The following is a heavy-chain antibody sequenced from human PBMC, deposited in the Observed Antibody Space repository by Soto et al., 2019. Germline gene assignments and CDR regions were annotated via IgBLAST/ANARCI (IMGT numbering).Heavy chain of an antibody. Sequence: EVQLVQSGAEVMKPGKSLRISCKGSGYRFTSYWISWLRQTPGKGLEWMGMIDPTDSYTTYSPSFQGHVTFSTDTSIGTAYLHWSSLKASDSAMYYCARLPTSTYAHYFEHWGQGTLVTVSS. J-gene: IGHJ4*02. CDR2: IDPTDSYT. CDR3: ARLPTSTYAHYFEH. V-gene: IGHV5-10-1*01. CDR1: GYRFTSYW. D-gene: IGHD3-16*01.